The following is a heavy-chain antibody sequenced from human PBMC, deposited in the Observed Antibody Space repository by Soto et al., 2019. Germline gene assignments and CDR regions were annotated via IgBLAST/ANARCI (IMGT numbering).Heavy chain of an antibody. CDR2: ISSSSSYI. J-gene: IGHJ4*02. V-gene: IGHV3-21*01. CDR1: GFTFSNYA. CDR3: ARGIAARTPPDN. Sequence: GSLRLSCAASGFTFSNYAMNWVRQAPGKGLEWVSSISSSSSYIYYADSLKGRFTISRDNAKNSVYLQMNSLRAEDTAVYYCARGIAARTPPDNWGQGTLVTAPQ. D-gene: IGHD6-6*01.